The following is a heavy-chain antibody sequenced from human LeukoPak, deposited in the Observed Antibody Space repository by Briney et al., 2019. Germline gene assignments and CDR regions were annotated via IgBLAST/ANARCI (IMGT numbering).Heavy chain of an antibody. CDR2: VSYSGST. D-gene: IGHD2-15*01. V-gene: IGHV4-39*07. CDR3: ARDNVVDATSGIDY. J-gene: IGHJ4*02. Sequence: NTSETLSLTCNVSGGSISSSGYYWAWVRQPPGKGLEWIGSVSYSGSTYYSPSLKSRVTISLDTSKNQFSLKLSSVTAADTAVYYCARDNVVDATSGIDYWGQGTLVTVSS. CDR1: GGSISSSGYY.